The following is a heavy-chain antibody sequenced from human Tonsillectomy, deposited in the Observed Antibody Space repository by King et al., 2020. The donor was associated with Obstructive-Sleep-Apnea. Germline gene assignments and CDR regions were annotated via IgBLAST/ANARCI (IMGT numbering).Heavy chain of an antibody. CDR1: CGSISSYY. CDR3: ARYRGDCYFDY. Sequence: VQLQESGPGLVKPSETLSLTCTVSCGSISSYYWSWIRQPPGQGLEWIGYIYYIGSTNYNPSLKSRVTISVDTSKNQFSLKLSSVTAADTAVYYCARYRGDCYFDYWGQGTLVTVSS. J-gene: IGHJ4*02. CDR2: IYYIGST. V-gene: IGHV4-59*01. D-gene: IGHD2-21*02.